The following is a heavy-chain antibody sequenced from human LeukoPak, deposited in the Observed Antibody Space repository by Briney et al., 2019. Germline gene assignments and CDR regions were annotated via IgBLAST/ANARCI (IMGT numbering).Heavy chain of an antibody. Sequence: PGGPLRLSCAASGFTLSSYSMNWVRQAPGKGLEWVSYISSSSSTIYYADSVKGRFTISRDNAKNSLYLQMNSLRAEDTAVYYCARASYGGYVGYWGQGTLVTVSS. CDR2: ISSSSSTI. D-gene: IGHD5-12*01. CDR3: ARASYGGYVGY. J-gene: IGHJ4*02. CDR1: GFTLSSYS. V-gene: IGHV3-48*01.